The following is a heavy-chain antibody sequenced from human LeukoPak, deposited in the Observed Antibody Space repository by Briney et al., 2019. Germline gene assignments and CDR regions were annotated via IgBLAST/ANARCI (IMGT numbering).Heavy chain of an antibody. CDR1: GGSLSSYY. CDR2: IYYTGST. Sequence: PSETLSLTCAVSGGSLSSYYWSWIRQPPGAGPEWIGYIYYTGSTNYNPSLKSRVTISVDTSKNQFSLKLSSLTAADTAVYYCARGESTVTKTFDSWGQGTLVTVSS. V-gene: IGHV4-59*12. CDR3: ARGESTVTKTFDS. J-gene: IGHJ4*02. D-gene: IGHD4-17*01.